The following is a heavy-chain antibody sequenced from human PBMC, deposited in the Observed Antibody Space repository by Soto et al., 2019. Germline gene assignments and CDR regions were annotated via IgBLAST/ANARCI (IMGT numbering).Heavy chain of an antibody. Sequence: SETLSLTCIVSGESISISSYYSGWIRQPPGKGLEWVGSIYHSARTYCNASRKSRVSISIDTSKNQFSLKLSSVTAADTALYYCARQRTTVVTQAYFHYWGQGALV. V-gene: IGHV4-39*01. D-gene: IGHD2-21*02. CDR1: GESISISSYY. J-gene: IGHJ4*02. CDR3: ARQRTTVVTQAYFHY. CDR2: IYHSART.